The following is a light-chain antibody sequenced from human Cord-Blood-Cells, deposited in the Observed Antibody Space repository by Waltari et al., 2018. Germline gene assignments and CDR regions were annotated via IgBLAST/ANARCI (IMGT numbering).Light chain of an antibody. CDR3: CSYAGSSSFVV. Sequence: QSALTQPAPVSGSPGQSINIPCTGTSSDVGSYNLVSLYQQHPGKDPKLMIYEGSKRPSGVSNRFSGSKSGNTASLTISGLQAEDEADYYCCSYAGSSSFVVFGGGTKLTVL. V-gene: IGLV2-23*03. J-gene: IGLJ2*01. CDR1: SSDVGSYNL. CDR2: EGS.